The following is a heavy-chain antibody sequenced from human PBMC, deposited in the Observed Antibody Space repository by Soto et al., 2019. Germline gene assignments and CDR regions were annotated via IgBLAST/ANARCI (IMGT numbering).Heavy chain of an antibody. V-gene: IGHV3-74*01. Sequence: EVQLVESGGTLVQPGGSLRLSCAASGFMFSSYWMHWVRQAPGKGLAWVSRINSDGSSTDYADSVKGRFTISRDTAKNRMYPYMNSLRAEDTALYFCARDLMDGHASGSYWGQGTLVTVSS. CDR2: INSDGSST. D-gene: IGHD3-10*01. CDR1: GFMFSSYW. J-gene: IGHJ4*02. CDR3: ARDLMDGHASGSY.